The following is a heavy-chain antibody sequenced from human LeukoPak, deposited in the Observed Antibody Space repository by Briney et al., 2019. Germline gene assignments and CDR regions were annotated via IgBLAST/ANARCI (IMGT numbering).Heavy chain of an antibody. J-gene: IGHJ6*02. CDR3: ARVFSDHLRNYYYNAMDV. V-gene: IGHV3-74*01. CDR1: GFPFSSYW. CDR2: SNSDGSST. D-gene: IGHD1-14*01. Sequence: PGGSLRLSCAASGFPFSSYWMHWVRQAPSKGPLWVSRSNSDGSSTSNADSVKGRFTISRDNAKNTLYLQMNSLRAEDTAVYYCARVFSDHLRNYYYNAMDVWGQGTTVTVSS.